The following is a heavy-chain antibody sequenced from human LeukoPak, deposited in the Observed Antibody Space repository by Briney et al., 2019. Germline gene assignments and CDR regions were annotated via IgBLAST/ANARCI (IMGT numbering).Heavy chain of an antibody. Sequence: ASVNVSCKASGYTFTSYGISWVRQAPGQGREGMGWISAYNGNTNYAQKLQGRVTMTTDTSTSTAYMELRSLRADDTAVYYCARDRVDIVAKAAFDIWGQGTMVTVCS. V-gene: IGHV1-18*01. D-gene: IGHD5-12*01. CDR1: GYTFTSYG. J-gene: IGHJ3*02. CDR3: ARDRVDIVAKAAFDI. CDR2: ISAYNGNT.